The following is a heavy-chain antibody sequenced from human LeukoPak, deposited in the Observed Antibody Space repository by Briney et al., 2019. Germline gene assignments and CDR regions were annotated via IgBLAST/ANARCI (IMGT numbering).Heavy chain of an antibody. V-gene: IGHV4-38-2*02. CDR2: IYHSGST. J-gene: IGHJ4*02. CDR3: ARYRTSGSYLFDY. D-gene: IGHD1-26*01. Sequence: SETLSLTCTVSGYSISSGYFWGWIRQPPGKGLEYIGNIYHSGSTYYNPSLKSRVTISVDTSKNQFSLKVSSVTAADTAVYYCARYRTSGSYLFDYWGQGTLVTVSS. CDR1: GYSISSGYF.